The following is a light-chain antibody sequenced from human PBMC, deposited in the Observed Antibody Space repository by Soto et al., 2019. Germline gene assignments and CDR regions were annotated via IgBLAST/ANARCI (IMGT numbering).Light chain of an antibody. CDR1: QSVGSN. CDR3: QKFNKWPWT. CDR2: GAS. Sequence: EIVLTQSPATLSLSPGERATLSCRASQSVGSNLAWYQQKPGQAPRLLIYGASTRATGVTPRFSGSGSGTEFTLTISSLQSEDFAVYYCQKFNKWPWTFGQGTKVDI. V-gene: IGKV3-15*01. J-gene: IGKJ1*01.